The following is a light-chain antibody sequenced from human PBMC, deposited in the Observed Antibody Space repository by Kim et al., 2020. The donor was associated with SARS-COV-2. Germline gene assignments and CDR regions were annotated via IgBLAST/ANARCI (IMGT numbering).Light chain of an antibody. CDR2: AVS. Sequence: QSALTQPASVSGSPGQSITISCTGTSSDVGGYNFVSWYQQHPGKAPKLMIYAVSKRPSGVSDRFSGSKSGNTASLTISGLQAEDEADYYCTSYTSSIAWVFGGETQLTVL. V-gene: IGLV2-14*01. CDR1: SSDVGGYNF. CDR3: TSYTSSIAWV. J-gene: IGLJ3*02.